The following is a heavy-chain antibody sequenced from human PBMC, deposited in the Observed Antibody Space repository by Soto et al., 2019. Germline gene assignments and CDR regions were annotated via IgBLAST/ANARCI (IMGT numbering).Heavy chain of an antibody. Sequence: QVQLVQSGAEVKKPGSSVTVSCKASGGTFGNSAISWVRQAPGQGLEWMGGIIPIFSTPDYAQKFQGRVTITADESTSTAYMELTSLRSEDTAVYYCARDKDRQQSGANYYYAIDVWGQGTTVTVSS. CDR2: IIPIFSTP. CDR1: GGTFGNSA. J-gene: IGHJ6*02. V-gene: IGHV1-69*12. CDR3: ARDKDRQQSGANYYYAIDV.